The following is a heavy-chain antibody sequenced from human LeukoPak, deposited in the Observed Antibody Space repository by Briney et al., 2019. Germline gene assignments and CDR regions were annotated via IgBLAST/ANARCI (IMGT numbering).Heavy chain of an antibody. CDR3: SRGLDSRKLGY. D-gene: IGHD3-22*01. J-gene: IGHJ4*02. CDR2: IHPSGML. V-gene: IGHV4/OR15-8*01. CDR1: GFTFSCNSM. Sequence: GSLRLSCVASGFTFSCNSMNWVRQAPGKGLEWIGSIHPSGMLYNNPSLESRVTMSRDTSKNQFSLNLNSVTAADTAVYFCSRGLDSRKLGYWGQGILVTVSS.